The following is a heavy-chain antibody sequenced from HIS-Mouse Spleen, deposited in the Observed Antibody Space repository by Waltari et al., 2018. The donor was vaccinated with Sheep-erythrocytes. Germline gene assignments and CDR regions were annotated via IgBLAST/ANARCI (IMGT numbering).Heavy chain of an antibody. J-gene: IGHJ2*01. CDR3: AKVRTVNYWYFDL. CDR2: ISHDGSNK. V-gene: IGHV3-30*18. D-gene: IGHD1-1*01. Sequence: RSLRLSCAASGFTFSSYGMHWVRQAPGKGLEWVAVISHDGSNKYYADSVKGRFTISRDNSKNTLYLQMNSLRAEDTAVYYCAKVRTVNYWYFDLWGRGTLVTVSS. CDR1: GFTFSSYG.